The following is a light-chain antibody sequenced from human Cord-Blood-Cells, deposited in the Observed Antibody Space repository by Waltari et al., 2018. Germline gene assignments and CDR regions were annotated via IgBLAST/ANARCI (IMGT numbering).Light chain of an antibody. Sequence: EIQMTQSPSSLSASVGDRVTITCRASQSISSYLNWYQQKTGEAPKLLIYAASSLQSGVPSRFSGSGSGTDFTLTISSLQPEDFATYYCQQSYSTPWTFGQGTKVEIK. CDR2: AAS. CDR3: QQSYSTPWT. V-gene: IGKV1-39*01. J-gene: IGKJ1*01. CDR1: QSISSY.